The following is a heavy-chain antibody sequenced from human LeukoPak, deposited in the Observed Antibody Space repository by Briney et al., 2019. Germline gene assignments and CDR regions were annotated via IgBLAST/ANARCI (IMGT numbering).Heavy chain of an antibody. CDR1: GGSISSYY. Sequence: SETLSLTCTVSGGSISSYYWSWIRQPPGKGLEWIGYIYYSGSTNYNPSLKSRVTISVDTSKNQFSLKLSSVTAADTAVYYCARDLGMGTDHWGQGTLVTVSS. V-gene: IGHV4-59*01. CDR2: IYYSGST. D-gene: IGHD1-1*01. J-gene: IGHJ4*02. CDR3: ARDLGMGTDH.